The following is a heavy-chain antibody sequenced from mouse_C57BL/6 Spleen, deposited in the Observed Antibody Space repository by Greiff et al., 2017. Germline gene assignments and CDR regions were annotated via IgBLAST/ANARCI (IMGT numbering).Heavy chain of an antibody. V-gene: IGHV10-1*01. CDR2: IRSKSNNYAT. J-gene: IGHJ1*03. Sequence: EVQVVESGGGLVQPKGSLKLSCAASGFSFNTYAMNWVRQAPGKGLEWVARIRSKSNNYATYYADSVKDRFTISRDDSESMLYLQMNNLKTEDTAMYDCVRQDYGSSYRYFDVWGTGTTVTVSS. CDR3: VRQDYGSSYRYFDV. CDR1: GFSFNTYA. D-gene: IGHD1-1*01.